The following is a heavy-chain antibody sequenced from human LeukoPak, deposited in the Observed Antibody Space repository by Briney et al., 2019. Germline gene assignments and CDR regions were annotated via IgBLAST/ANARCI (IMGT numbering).Heavy chain of an antibody. CDR1: GYTFTGYY. CDR2: INPNSGGT. CDR3: ARATGYSGYDPFDY. Sequence: ASVKVSCKASGYTFTGYYMHWVRQAPGQGLEWLGWINPNSGGTDYAQKFQGRVTMTRDTSISTAYMELSRLRSDDTAVYYCARATGYSGYDPFDYWGQGTLVTVSS. D-gene: IGHD5-12*01. V-gene: IGHV1-2*02. J-gene: IGHJ4*02.